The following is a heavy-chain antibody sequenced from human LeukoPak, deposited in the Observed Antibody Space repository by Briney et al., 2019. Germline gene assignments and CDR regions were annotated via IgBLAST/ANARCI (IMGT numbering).Heavy chain of an antibody. J-gene: IGHJ6*02. Sequence: PGGSLRLSCAASGFTVSSNYMSWVRQAPGKGLEWVSVIYSGGSTYYADSVKGRFTISRDNSKNTLYLQMNSLRAEDTAVYYCARSPPTYSSGWYYYGMDVWGQGTTVTVSS. CDR2: IYSGGST. CDR1: GFTVSSNY. V-gene: IGHV3-53*01. CDR3: ARSPPTYSSGWYYYGMDV. D-gene: IGHD6-19*01.